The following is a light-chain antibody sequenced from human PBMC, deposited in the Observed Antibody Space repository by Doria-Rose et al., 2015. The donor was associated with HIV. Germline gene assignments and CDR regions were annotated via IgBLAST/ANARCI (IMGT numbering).Light chain of an antibody. CDR1: QSLLYTSKNY. V-gene: IGKV4-1*01. Sequence: DIRLTQSPESLGMSLGERATLNCKSNQSLLYTSKNYLAWYQQKPGQPPKLLIYWASTRQSGVPARFSGSGSGTDFTLTISSLEAEDVAVYYCQQYYGTPSFGPGTTEDIK. CDR3: QQYYGTPS. CDR2: WAS. J-gene: IGKJ3*01.